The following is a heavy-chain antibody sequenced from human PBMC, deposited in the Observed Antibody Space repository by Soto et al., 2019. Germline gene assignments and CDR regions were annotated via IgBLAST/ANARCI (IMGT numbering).Heavy chain of an antibody. J-gene: IGHJ6*02. Sequence: GGSLRLSCEASGFTFNDYSMDWVRQAPEKGLEWVSSISSSGSYIYYADSVKGRFAISRDNANNVMYLQMDTLRAEDTAVYYCVRAGHVFDVHYYGMDLWGQGTTVTVSS. CDR1: GFTFNDYS. D-gene: IGHD3-10*01. CDR2: ISSSGSYI. V-gene: IGHV3-21*01. CDR3: VRAGHVFDVHYYGMDL.